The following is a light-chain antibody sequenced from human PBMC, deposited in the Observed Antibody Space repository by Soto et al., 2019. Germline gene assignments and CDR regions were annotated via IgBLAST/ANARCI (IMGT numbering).Light chain of an antibody. V-gene: IGLV8-61*01. CDR1: SGSVSTNYY. J-gene: IGLJ3*02. CDR3: VLYMGGGIRV. Sequence: QTVVTQEPSFSVSPGGTVTLTCGLSSGSVSTNYYPSWYQQTPGQAPRTLIYRTNTRSSGVPDRFSGSILGNKAALTITGAQADDESDYYCVLYMGGGIRVFGGGTKVTVL. CDR2: RTN.